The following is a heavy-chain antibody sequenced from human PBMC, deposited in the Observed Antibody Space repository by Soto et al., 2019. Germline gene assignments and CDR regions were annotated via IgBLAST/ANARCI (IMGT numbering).Heavy chain of an antibody. Sequence: ASVKVSCKASGHTFTSYAMHWVRQAPGQRLEWMGWINAGNGNTKYSQKFQGRVTITRDTSASTAYMELSSLRSEDTAVYYCATSYYDILTGYKYNWFDPWGQGTLVTVSS. CDR3: ATSYYDILTGYKYNWFDP. CDR1: GHTFTSYA. J-gene: IGHJ5*02. V-gene: IGHV1-3*01. D-gene: IGHD3-9*01. CDR2: INAGNGNT.